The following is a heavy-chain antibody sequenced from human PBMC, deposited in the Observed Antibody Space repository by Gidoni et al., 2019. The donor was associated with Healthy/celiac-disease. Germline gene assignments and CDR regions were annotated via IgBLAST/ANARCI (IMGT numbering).Heavy chain of an antibody. CDR3: AKASQQLVLLLGY. J-gene: IGHJ4*02. D-gene: IGHD6-13*01. V-gene: IGHV3-23*01. CDR1: GFTFSSYA. Sequence: EVQLLESGGGLVQPGGSLRLSCAASGFTFSSYAMRWVRRAPGKGLEWVSAISGSGGSTYYADSVKGRFTISRDNSKNTLYLQMNSLRAEDTAVYYCAKASQQLVLLLGYWGQGTLVTVSS. CDR2: ISGSGGST.